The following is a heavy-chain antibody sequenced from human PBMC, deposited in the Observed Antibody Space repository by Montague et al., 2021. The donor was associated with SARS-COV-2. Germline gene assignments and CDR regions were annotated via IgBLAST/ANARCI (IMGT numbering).Heavy chain of an antibody. CDR2: ISGSGGST. CDR3: ANGAKMIVVDLAFDI. CDR1: GFTFSSYA. J-gene: IGHJ3*02. V-gene: IGHV3-23*01. Sequence: SLRLSCAASGFTFSSYAMNWVRQAPGKGLEWVSAISGSGGSTYYADSXXGRFTISRDNSKSTLYLQMNSLRAEDTAVYYCANGAKMIVVDLAFDIWGQGTMVTVSS. D-gene: IGHD3-22*01.